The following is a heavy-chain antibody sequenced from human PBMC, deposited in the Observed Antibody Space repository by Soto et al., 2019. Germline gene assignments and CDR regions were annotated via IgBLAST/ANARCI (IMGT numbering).Heavy chain of an antibody. CDR2: INHSGST. CDR1: GGSFSGYY. J-gene: IGHJ4*02. V-gene: IGHV4-34*01. D-gene: IGHD3-10*01. CDR3: ARRRYYYGSGSPVDY. Sequence: PSETLSLTCAVYGGSFSGYYWSWIRQPPGKGLEWIGEINHSGSTNYNPSLKSRVTISVDTSKNQFSLKLSSVTAADTAVYYCARRRYYYGSGSPVDYWGQGALVTVS.